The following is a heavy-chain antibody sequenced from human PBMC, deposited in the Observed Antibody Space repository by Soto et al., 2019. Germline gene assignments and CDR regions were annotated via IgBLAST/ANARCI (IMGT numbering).Heavy chain of an antibody. D-gene: IGHD5-18*01. CDR2: ISYAGNNE. CDR3: ARDPGYTYGSLYFDY. Sequence: GGSLRLSCAASRFAFSTSGMHWVRQAPGKGLEWVAVISYAGNNEYYADYVKGRFTISRDNSRNTLYLQMNSLRAEDTAVYYCARDPGYTYGSLYFDYWGQGTLVTASS. V-gene: IGHV3-30*03. J-gene: IGHJ4*02. CDR1: RFAFSTSG.